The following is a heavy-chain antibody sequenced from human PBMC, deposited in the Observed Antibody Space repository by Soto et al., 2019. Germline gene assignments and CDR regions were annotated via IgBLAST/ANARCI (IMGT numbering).Heavy chain of an antibody. CDR3: ARRASDAYSGSAGWWFDP. V-gene: IGHV4-59*08. J-gene: IGHJ5*02. CDR2: IYYSGST. D-gene: IGHD1-26*01. CDR1: GGSISSYY. Sequence: PSETLSLTCTVSGGSISSYYWSWIRQPPGKGLEWIGYIYYSGSTNYNPSLKSRVTISVDTSKNQFSLKLSSVTAADTAVYYCARRASDAYSGSAGWWFDPWGQGTLVTVSS.